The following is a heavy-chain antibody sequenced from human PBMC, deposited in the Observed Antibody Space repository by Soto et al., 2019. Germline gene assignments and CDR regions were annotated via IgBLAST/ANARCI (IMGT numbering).Heavy chain of an antibody. V-gene: IGHV3-30*18. CDR1: GFTFSSYG. D-gene: IGHD2-21*02. CDR2: ISYDGSNK. CDR3: AKDWGKCGGDGYPLYFDY. Sequence: QVQLVESGGGVVQPGRSLSLSCAASGFTFSSYGMHWVRQAPGKGLEWVAVISYDGSNKYYADSVKGRFTISRDNSKNTLYLQMNSLRAEDTAVYYCAKDWGKCGGDGYPLYFDYWGRGTLVTVSS. J-gene: IGHJ4*02.